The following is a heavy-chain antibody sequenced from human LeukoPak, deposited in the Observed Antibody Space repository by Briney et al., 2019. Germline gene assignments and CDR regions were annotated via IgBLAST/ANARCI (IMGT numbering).Heavy chain of an antibody. V-gene: IGHV1-69*05. J-gene: IGHJ5*02. CDR2: IIPIFGSA. D-gene: IGHD2-2*02. Sequence: SVKVSCKASGGTLSNYAISWVRQAPGQGLEWMGGIIPIFGSANYAQKFQGRVTITTDESTSTAYMELSSLRSEDTAMYYCASTRYCSSTSCYIKDWFDPWGQGTLVTVSS. CDR3: ASTRYCSSTSCYIKDWFDP. CDR1: GGTLSNYA.